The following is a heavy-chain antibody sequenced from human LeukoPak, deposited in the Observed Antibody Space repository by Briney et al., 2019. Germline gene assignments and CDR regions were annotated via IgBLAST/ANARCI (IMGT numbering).Heavy chain of an antibody. CDR1: GYTFTSYA. V-gene: IGHV1-3*03. CDR2: INVGNGNT. CDR3: ARDLVSGSGSYAGYFDY. D-gene: IGHD3-10*01. Sequence: ASVKVSCKASGYTFTSYAMHWVRQAPGQRLEWMGWINVGNGNTKYSQEFQGRVTITRDTPASTAYMELSSLRSEDMAVYYCARDLVSGSGSYAGYFDYWGQGTLVTVSS. J-gene: IGHJ4*02.